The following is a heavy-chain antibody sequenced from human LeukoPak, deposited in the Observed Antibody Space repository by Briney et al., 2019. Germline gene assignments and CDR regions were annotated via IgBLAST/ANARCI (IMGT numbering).Heavy chain of an antibody. D-gene: IGHD1-1*01. Sequence: SVKVSRKASGGTFSSYAISWVRQAPGQGLEWMGGIIPIFGTANYAQKFQGRVTITADESTSTAYMELSSLRSEDTAVYYCARGSAAKRRPYGMDVWGQGTTVTVSS. J-gene: IGHJ6*02. CDR3: ARGSAAKRRPYGMDV. CDR1: GGTFSSYA. V-gene: IGHV1-69*13. CDR2: IIPIFGTA.